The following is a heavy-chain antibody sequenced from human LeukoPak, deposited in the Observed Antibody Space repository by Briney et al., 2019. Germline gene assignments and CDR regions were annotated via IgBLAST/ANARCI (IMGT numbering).Heavy chain of an antibody. D-gene: IGHD3-3*01. Sequence: SVTLSLTCTVSGGSISSYYWSWIRQPPGKGLEWIGYIYHTGSIKYNPSLESRVSISMDTSKNQISLTLKSLTAADTAVYYCARDRSEWSAEDNWFDHWGRGTLVTVSS. CDR3: ARDRSEWSAEDNWFDH. J-gene: IGHJ5*02. CDR2: IYHTGSI. CDR1: GGSISSYY. V-gene: IGHV4-59*01.